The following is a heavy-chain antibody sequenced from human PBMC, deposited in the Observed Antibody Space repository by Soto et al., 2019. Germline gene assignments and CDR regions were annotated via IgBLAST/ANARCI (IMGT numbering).Heavy chain of an antibody. CDR2: IIPIFGKA. CDR1: GGTFSSYA. D-gene: IGHD3-22*01. V-gene: IGHV1-69*13. Sequence: ASVKVSCKASGGTFSSYAISWVRQAPGQGLEWMGGIIPIFGKANYAQKFQGRVTITADESTSTAYMELSSLRSEDTAVYYCVYYDSSGYYSNNFDYWGQGTLVTVS. CDR3: VYYDSSGYYSNNFDY. J-gene: IGHJ4*02.